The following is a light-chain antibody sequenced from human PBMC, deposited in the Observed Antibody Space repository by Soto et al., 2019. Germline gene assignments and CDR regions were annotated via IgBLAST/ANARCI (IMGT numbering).Light chain of an antibody. CDR3: QSYDSSNPWV. J-gene: IGLJ3*02. CDR1: SDSIASYY. V-gene: IGLV6-57*02. Sequence: NFMLTQPHSVSESPGKTVTISCTGSSDSIASYYVQWYQQRPGSAPTAVIYEDNQSPSGVPDRFSGSIDRASNSASLTISGLKTEDEADYYCQSYDSSNPWVFGGGTKLTVL. CDR2: EDN.